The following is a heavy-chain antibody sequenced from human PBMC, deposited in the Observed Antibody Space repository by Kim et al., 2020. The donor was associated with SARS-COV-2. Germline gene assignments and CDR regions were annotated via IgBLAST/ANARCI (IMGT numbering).Heavy chain of an antibody. CDR3: ARGSFKDGMDV. V-gene: IGHV3-74*01. J-gene: IGHJ6*02. Sequence: AYSVKDPFTISRDNAKSTVYLQRNSLRGEDTAVYYCARGSFKDGMDVWGQGTTVTVSS.